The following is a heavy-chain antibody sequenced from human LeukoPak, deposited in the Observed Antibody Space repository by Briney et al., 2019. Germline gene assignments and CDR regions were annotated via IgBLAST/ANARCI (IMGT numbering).Heavy chain of an antibody. Sequence: RPSETLSLTCTASGASISSTTYYWGWIRQPPRKGLEWIASIYYSGSTYYNPSLKSRVTISVDTSKNQFSLKLSSVTAADTAVYYCAYGSGSYVSSDYWGQGTLVTVSS. V-gene: IGHV4-39*01. D-gene: IGHD3-10*01. CDR2: IYYSGST. CDR1: GASISSTTYY. J-gene: IGHJ4*02. CDR3: AYGSGSYVSSDY.